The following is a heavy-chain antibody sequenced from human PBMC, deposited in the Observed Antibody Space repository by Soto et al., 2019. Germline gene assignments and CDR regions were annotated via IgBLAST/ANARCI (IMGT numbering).Heavy chain of an antibody. D-gene: IGHD2-21*01. Sequence: QVQLVESGGGVVQPGRSLRLSCAASGFTFSSYSMHWVRQAPGKGLEWVAAMSFDGNSKYFADSVKGRFTISRDNSKNTLSLQMNSLGAVDSAVYYCARGRLVIDHDDFEYWGQGTLVTVSS. J-gene: IGHJ4*02. V-gene: IGHV3-30-3*01. CDR2: MSFDGNSK. CDR3: ARGRLVIDHDDFEY. CDR1: GFTFSSYS.